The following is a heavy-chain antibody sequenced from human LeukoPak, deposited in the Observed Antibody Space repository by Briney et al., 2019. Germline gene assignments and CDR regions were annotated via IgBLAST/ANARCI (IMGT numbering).Heavy chain of an antibody. J-gene: IGHJ4*02. D-gene: IGHD6-19*01. V-gene: IGHV3-9*01. Sequence: PGRSLRLSCAASGFTFDDYAMHWVRQAPGKGLEWVSGISWNSGSIAYADSVKGRFTISRDNVKNSLYLQMNSLRVEDTAFYYCAKDNRRHYTSGPNPDSLHWGQGALVTVSS. CDR1: GFTFDDYA. CDR3: AKDNRRHYTSGPNPDSLH. CDR2: ISWNSGSI.